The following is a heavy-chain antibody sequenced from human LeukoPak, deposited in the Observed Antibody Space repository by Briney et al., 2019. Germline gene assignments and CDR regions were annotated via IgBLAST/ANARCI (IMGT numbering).Heavy chain of an antibody. Sequence: PGGSLRLSCAASGFTFSSYSMNWVRQAPGKGLEWASAISGSGGSTYYADSVKGRFTISRDNSKNTLYLQMNSLRAEDTAVYYCAKEGYYDSSGGYFDYWGQGTLVTVSS. D-gene: IGHD3-22*01. J-gene: IGHJ4*02. CDR3: AKEGYYDSSGGYFDY. CDR1: GFTFSSYS. CDR2: ISGSGGST. V-gene: IGHV3-23*01.